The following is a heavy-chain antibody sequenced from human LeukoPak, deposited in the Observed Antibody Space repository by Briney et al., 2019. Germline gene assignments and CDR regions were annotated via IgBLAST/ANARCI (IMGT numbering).Heavy chain of an antibody. CDR3: ARQVDSQQDAFDI. CDR1: GYSFTNYW. J-gene: IGHJ3*02. Sequence: GESLKISCKGSGYSFTNYWIGWVRQMPGKGLEWMGIIYPGDSDTRYSPSFQGQVTISAVKSISTAYLQWSSLKASDTAMYYCARQVDSQQDAFDIWGQGTVVTVSS. V-gene: IGHV5-51*01. CDR2: IYPGDSDT. D-gene: IGHD1/OR15-1a*01.